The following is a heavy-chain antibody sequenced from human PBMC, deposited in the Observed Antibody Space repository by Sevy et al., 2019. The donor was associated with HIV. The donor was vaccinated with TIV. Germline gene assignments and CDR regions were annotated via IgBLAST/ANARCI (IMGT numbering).Heavy chain of an antibody. D-gene: IGHD1-26*01. CDR2: VRFDGSFR. CDR3: AKEHGVWESTLRLANDY. J-gene: IGHJ4*02. CDR1: EFTFSSYG. Sequence: GGSLRLSCEASEFTFSSYGMHWVRQAPGKGLEWVAFVRFDGSFRTYARSVKGRFSISRDNSRTVLYLQMNSLTTEGTALYCCAKEHGVWESTLRLANDYWGQGALVTVSS. V-gene: IGHV3-30*02.